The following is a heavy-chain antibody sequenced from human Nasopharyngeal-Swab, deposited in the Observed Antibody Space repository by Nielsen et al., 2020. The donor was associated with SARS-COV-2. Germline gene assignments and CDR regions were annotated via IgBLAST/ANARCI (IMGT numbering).Heavy chain of an antibody. CDR3: ARDQGIVLMVYAGGMDV. Sequence: GESLKISCAASGFTSSSYGMHWVRQAPGKGLEWVAVIWYDGSNKYYADSVKGRFTISRDNSKNTLYLQMNSLRAEDTAVYYCARDQGIVLMVYAGGMDVWGQGTTVTVSS. D-gene: IGHD2-8*01. CDR1: GFTSSSYG. J-gene: IGHJ6*02. V-gene: IGHV3-33*01. CDR2: IWYDGSNK.